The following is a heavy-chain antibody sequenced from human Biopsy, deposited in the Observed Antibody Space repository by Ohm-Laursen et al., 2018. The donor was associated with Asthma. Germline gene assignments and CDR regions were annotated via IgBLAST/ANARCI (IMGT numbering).Heavy chain of an antibody. CDR3: ARGPELDV. CDR2: IYYIGST. CDR1: GGSISSGAYY. Sequence: SQTLSLTCTVSGGSISSGAYYWSWVRQPPGKGLEWIGYIYYIGSTYYNPSLKSRVIISIDTYWNRVSLKLTSVTAAVTAVYYCARGPELDVWGQGTTVTVSS. V-gene: IGHV4-31*03. J-gene: IGHJ6*02.